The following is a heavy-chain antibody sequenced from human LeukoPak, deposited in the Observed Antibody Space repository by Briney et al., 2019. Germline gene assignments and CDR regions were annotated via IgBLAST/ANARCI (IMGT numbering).Heavy chain of an antibody. CDR3: AKLVGPTGWGCFDY. CDR2: IGGSGGST. Sequence: PGGSLRLSCAASGFTFSSYAMSWVRQAPGKGLEWVSAIGGSGGSTYYADSAKGRFTISRDNSKNTLYLQMNSLRAEDTAVYYCAKLVGPTGWGCFDYWGQGTLVTVSS. CDR1: GFTFSSYA. V-gene: IGHV3-23*01. D-gene: IGHD1-26*01. J-gene: IGHJ4*02.